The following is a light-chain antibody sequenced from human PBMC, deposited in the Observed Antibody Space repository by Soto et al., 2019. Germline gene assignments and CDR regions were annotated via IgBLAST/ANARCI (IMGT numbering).Light chain of an antibody. J-gene: IGLJ1*01. CDR2: DVS. CDR1: SSDVGAYNY. Sequence: QSALTQPASVSGSPGQSITISCTGTSSDVGAYNYVSWYQQHPGKAPKLMIYDVSNRPSGVSNRFSGSKSGNTAPLTISGLQAEDEADYYCTSYTSSSPYVFGTGTKVTVL. V-gene: IGLV2-14*01. CDR3: TSYTSSSPYV.